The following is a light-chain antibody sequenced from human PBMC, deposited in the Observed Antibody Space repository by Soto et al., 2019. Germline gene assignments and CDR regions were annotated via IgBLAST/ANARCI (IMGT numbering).Light chain of an antibody. CDR1: SFNN. CDR2: DVS. V-gene: IGLV2-14*03. J-gene: IGLJ1*01. CDR3: SSYSFATPLYV. Sequence: QSVLTQPASVSGSPGQSITISCTGTSFNNVSWYQQPPGQAPKLLIYDVSYRPPGISHRFSGSESAYTASLTISGLPAEDEADYYCSSYSFATPLYVFGAGTKLTVL.